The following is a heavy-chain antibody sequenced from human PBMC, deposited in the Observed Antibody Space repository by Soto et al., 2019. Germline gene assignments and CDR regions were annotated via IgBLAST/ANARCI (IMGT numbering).Heavy chain of an antibody. CDR1: GASISGDGYS. J-gene: IGHJ5*02. CDR3: ARGPYGDPAPRLDP. D-gene: IGHD4-17*01. CDR2: IYYSGST. Sequence: QVQLQESGPGLVKPSQTLSLTCTVSGASISGDGYSWSWIRQQPGKGLQWIGYIYYSGSTYYTPSLKGRLTISADISKNQFSIELTSVTAADTAIYYCARGPYGDPAPRLDPWGQGALVTVSS. V-gene: IGHV4-31*03.